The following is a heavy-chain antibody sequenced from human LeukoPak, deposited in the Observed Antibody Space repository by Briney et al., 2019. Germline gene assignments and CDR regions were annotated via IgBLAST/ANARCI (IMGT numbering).Heavy chain of an antibody. CDR3: ARVAAKTVDY. D-gene: IGHD2-15*01. CDR2: IYYSGST. V-gene: IGHV4-38-2*02. J-gene: IGHJ4*02. CDR1: GYSISSGDY. Sequence: ASETLFLTCTVSGYSISSGDYWGWIRQPPGKGLEWIGSIYYSGSTNYNSALKSRVRISVDTSKDQLSLKLSSVTAANTAIYYCARVAAKTVDYWGQGTLVTVSS.